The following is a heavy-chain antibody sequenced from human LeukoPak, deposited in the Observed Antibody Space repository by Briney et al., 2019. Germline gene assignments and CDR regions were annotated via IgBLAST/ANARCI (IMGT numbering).Heavy chain of an antibody. J-gene: IGHJ4*02. V-gene: IGHV3-64D*06. Sequence: GGSLRLSCSASGFTFSNYAMHWVRQAPGKGLETVSAITGNGGSTFYADSVKGRFTISRDNSKNTLYLQMSSLRAEDTAMYYCARRDDYSAYDCWGQGTLVTVSS. CDR2: ITGNGGST. CDR3: ARRDDYSAYDC. CDR1: GFTFSNYA. D-gene: IGHD5-24*01.